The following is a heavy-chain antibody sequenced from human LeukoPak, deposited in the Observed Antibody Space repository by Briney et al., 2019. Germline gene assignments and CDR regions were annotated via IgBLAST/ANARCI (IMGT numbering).Heavy chain of an antibody. CDR2: ISTSDTII. CDR1: GFTFSSYE. CDR3: AGDNKVVVGTHAFDI. Sequence: GGSLRLSCAASGFTFSSYEMNWVRQAPGKGLEWVSFISTSDTIIYYADSVKGRFTISRDNAKNSLYLQMNSLRAEDTAVYYCAGDNKVVVGTHAFDIWGQGTMVTVSS. V-gene: IGHV3-48*03. D-gene: IGHD3-22*01. J-gene: IGHJ3*02.